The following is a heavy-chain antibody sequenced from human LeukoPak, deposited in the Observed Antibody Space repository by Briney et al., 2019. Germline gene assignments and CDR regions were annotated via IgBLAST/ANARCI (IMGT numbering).Heavy chain of an antibody. V-gene: IGHV3-30*18. Sequence: GRSLRLSCAASGFTFSSYGMHWVRQAPGKGLEWVAVISYDGSNKYYADSVKGRFTISRDNSKNTLYLQMNSLRAEDTAVYYCAKVLGASMVRGGKDYWGQGTLVTVSS. D-gene: IGHD3-10*01. CDR1: GFTFSSYG. CDR2: ISYDGSNK. J-gene: IGHJ4*02. CDR3: AKVLGASMVRGGKDY.